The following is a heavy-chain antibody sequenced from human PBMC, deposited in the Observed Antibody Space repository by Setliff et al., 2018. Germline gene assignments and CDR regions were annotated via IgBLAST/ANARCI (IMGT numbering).Heavy chain of an antibody. J-gene: IGHJ3*02. CDR2: IYYSGRT. CDR3: ARAIPYYDFWSGHSVHDAFDI. D-gene: IGHD3-3*01. Sequence: SETLSLTCAVYGGPFSGYYWSWIRQPPGKGLEWIGSIYYSGRTYYNPSLKSRVTISVDTSKTQFSLKLTSVTAADTAVYYCARAIPYYDFWSGHSVHDAFDIWGQGTMVTVSS. V-gene: IGHV4-34*01. CDR1: GGPFSGYY.